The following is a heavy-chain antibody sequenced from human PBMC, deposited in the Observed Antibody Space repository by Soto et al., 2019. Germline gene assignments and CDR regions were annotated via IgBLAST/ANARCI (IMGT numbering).Heavy chain of an antibody. Sequence: GSLRLSCAASGFTFSSYSMNWVRQAPGKGLEWVSSISSSSSYIYYADSVKGRFTISRDNAKNSLYLQMNSLRAEDTAVYYCARPVLGDAFDIWGQGTMVTVSS. V-gene: IGHV3-21*01. CDR1: GFTFSSYS. J-gene: IGHJ3*02. D-gene: IGHD3-16*01. CDR2: ISSSSSYI. CDR3: ARPVLGDAFDI.